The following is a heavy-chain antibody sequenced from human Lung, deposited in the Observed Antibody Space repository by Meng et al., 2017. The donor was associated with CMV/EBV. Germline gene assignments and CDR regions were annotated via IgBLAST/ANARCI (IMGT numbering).Heavy chain of an antibody. CDR3: ARGFSQYSTQNFFDP. CDR1: GFTFSSYA. V-gene: IGHV3-23*01. Sequence: GESLKISCAASGFTFSSYAMTWVRQAPGKGLEWVSSVSGSGSSTYYASSLRGRLTISRDNSKNTLFLQINSLTIADTAVYYCARGFSQYSTQNFFDPWGQGTXVTVSS. CDR2: VSGSGSST. D-gene: IGHD6-13*01. J-gene: IGHJ5*02.